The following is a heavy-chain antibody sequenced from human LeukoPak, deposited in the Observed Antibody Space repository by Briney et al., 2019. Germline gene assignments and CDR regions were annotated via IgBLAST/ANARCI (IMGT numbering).Heavy chain of an antibody. Sequence: HGESLQISCKGSGYSFTSYWIGWLRQMPGKGLEWMGIIYPGDSDTRYSPSFQGQVTISADKSISTAYLQWSSLEASDTAIYHCARIGSGFSLYYFDYWGQGTLVSVSS. D-gene: IGHD3-22*01. V-gene: IGHV5-51*01. CDR2: IYPGDSDT. J-gene: IGHJ4*02. CDR3: ARIGSGFSLYYFDY. CDR1: GYSFTSYW.